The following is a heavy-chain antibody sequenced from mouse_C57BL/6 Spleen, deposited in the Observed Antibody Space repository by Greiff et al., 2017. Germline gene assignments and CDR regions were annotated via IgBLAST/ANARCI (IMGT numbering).Heavy chain of an antibody. CDR3: ALIFSTGDYIDH. Sequence: QVQLKQSGTELVKPGASVKISCKASGYAFSSYWMNWVKQRPGKGLEWIGKINPGDGDTNYNGKFKGKATLTADKSSSTAYMQLSSLTSEDSAVYYCALIFSTGDYIDHWGQGTPLTVSS. D-gene: IGHD1-1*01. CDR1: GYAFSSYW. V-gene: IGHV1-80*01. CDR2: INPGDGDT. J-gene: IGHJ2*01.